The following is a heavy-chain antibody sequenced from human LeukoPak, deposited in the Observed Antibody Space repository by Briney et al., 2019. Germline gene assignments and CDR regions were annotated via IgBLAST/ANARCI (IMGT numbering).Heavy chain of an antibody. CDR1: GGSFSGYY. CDR3: ASRYSSGWWHY. D-gene: IGHD6-19*01. CDR2: INHSGST. V-gene: IGHV4-34*01. J-gene: IGHJ4*02. Sequence: SETLSLTCAVYGGSFSGYYWSWIRQPPGKGLEWIGEINHSGSTNYNPSLKRRVTISVDTSKNQFSLKLSSVTAADTAVYYCASRYSSGWWHYWGRGTLVTVSS.